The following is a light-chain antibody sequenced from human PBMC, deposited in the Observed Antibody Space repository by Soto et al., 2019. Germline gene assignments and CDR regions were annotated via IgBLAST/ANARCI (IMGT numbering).Light chain of an antibody. CDR3: QSYDSSLSGYV. CDR2: ANN. V-gene: IGLV1-40*01. J-gene: IGLJ1*01. Sequence: QSVLAQPPSVSGAPGQRVTISCSNIGAAYDVHWYQQLPGTAPKLLIYANNIRPSGVPGRFSGSKSGTSASLAITGLQAEDEADYYCQSYDSSLSGYVFGTGTKLTVL. CDR1: NIGAAYD.